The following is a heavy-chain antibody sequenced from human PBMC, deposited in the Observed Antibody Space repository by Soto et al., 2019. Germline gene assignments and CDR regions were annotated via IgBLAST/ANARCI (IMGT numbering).Heavy chain of an antibody. J-gene: IGHJ4*02. CDR3: ARGRTSSPTPGDY. Sequence: PSETMSVTSTVAGGNISSYYCSWIRQHPGKGLEWIGYIYYSGSTYYNPSLKSRVTISVDTSKNQFSLKLSSVTAADTAVYYCARGRTSSPTPGDYWGQGTLVTVSS. V-gene: IGHV4-59*06. CDR1: GGNISSYY. D-gene: IGHD2-2*01. CDR2: IYYSGST.